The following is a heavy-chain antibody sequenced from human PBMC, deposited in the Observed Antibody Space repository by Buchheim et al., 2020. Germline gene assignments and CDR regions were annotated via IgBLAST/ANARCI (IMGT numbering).Heavy chain of an antibody. CDR1: GFTFSSYA. J-gene: IGHJ6*02. D-gene: IGHD5-18*01. CDR2: ISGSGGST. V-gene: IGHV3-23*01. CDR3: AKDWQDTAMVIHYYYGMDV. Sequence: EVQLLESGGGLVQPGGSLRLSCAASGFTFSSYAMSWVRQAPGKGLEWVSAISGSGGSTYYADSVKGRFTNPRDNSKNTLYLQMNSLRAEDTAVYYCAKDWQDTAMVIHYYYGMDVWGQGTT.